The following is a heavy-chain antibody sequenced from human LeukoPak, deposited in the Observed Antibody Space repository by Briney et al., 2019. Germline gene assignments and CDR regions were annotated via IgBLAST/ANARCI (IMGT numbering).Heavy chain of an antibody. V-gene: IGHV1-69*15. Sequence: SVKVSCKTSGGTFTSYAITWVRQAPGQGLEWMGKIIPISGTTNYAQKFQGRVTFTADESTSTAYMELSSLRSEETALYYCARKRGLGGNWCARWGQGTLVTVSS. D-gene: IGHD1-26*01. J-gene: IGHJ5*02. CDR2: IIPISGTT. CDR1: GGTFTSYA. CDR3: ARKRGLGGNWCAR.